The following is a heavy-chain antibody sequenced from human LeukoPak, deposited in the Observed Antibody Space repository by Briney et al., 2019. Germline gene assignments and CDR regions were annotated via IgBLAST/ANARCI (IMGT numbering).Heavy chain of an antibody. D-gene: IGHD1-26*01. CDR3: ARAKVGATVYFDY. CDR2: IYHSGST. J-gene: IGHJ4*02. V-gene: IGHV4-38-2*01. Sequence: SETLSLTCAVSGYSISSGYYWGWIRQPPGKGLEWIGSIYHSGSTYYNPSLKSRVTISVDTSKNQFSPKLSSVTAADTAVYYCARAKVGATVYFDYWGQGTLVTVSS. CDR1: GYSISSGYY.